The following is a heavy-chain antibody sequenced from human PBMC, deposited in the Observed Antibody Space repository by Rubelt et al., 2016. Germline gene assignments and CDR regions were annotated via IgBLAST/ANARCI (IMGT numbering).Heavy chain of an antibody. J-gene: IGHJ4*02. Sequence: VQLVESGGGVVQPGRSLRLSCAASGFTFSSYGMHWVRQAPGKGLEWVSAISGSGGSTYYAASGKGRFTIPRDNAKNSLYLQMNSLRAEDTAVYYCARDQGVGVGATPVYWGQGTLVTVSS. V-gene: IGHV3-21*01. CDR3: ARDQGVGVGATPVY. D-gene: IGHD1-26*01. CDR1: GFTFSSYG. CDR2: ISGSGGST.